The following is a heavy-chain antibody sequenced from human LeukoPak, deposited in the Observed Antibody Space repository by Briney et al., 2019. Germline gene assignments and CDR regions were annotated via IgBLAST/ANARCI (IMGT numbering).Heavy chain of an antibody. CDR1: GFTFDDYA. CDR2: ISWNSGSI. V-gene: IGHV3-9*01. Sequence: GRSLRLSCAASGFTFDDYAMHWVRQAPGKGLEWVSGISWNSGSIGYADSVKGRFTISRDNAKNSLYLQMNSLRAEDTALYYCAKDLYSSSWYSGVDVWGQGTTVTVSS. D-gene: IGHD6-13*01. CDR3: AKDLYSSSWYSGVDV. J-gene: IGHJ6*02.